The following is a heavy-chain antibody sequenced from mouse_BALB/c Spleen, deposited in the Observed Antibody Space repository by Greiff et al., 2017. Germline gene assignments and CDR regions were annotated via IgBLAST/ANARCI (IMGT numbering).Heavy chain of an antibody. CDR1: GFTFSSFG. Sequence: EVKLVESGGGLVQPGGSRKLSCAASGFTFSSFGMHWVRQAPEKGLEWVAYISSGSSTIYYADTVKGRFTISRDNPKNTLFLQMTSLRSEDTAMYYCARDYYCYDVEGFFDYWGQGTTLTVSS. CDR3: ARDYYCYDVEGFFDY. D-gene: IGHD2-2*01. V-gene: IGHV5-17*02. CDR2: ISSGSSTI. J-gene: IGHJ2*01.